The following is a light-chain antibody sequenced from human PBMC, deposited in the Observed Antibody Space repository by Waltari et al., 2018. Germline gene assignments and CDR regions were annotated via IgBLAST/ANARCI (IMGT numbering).Light chain of an antibody. CDR3: SSYTNSGTFVV. CDR1: SSDIGDYTF. CDR2: DVT. Sequence: QSALTQPASVSGSPGQLISISCTGTSSDIGDYTFVSWYQHHPGTVPKLLIYDVTTRSSGVSGRFSGSKSGNTASLSISGLRAEDEATYYCSSYTNSGTFVVFGGGTKLTVL. J-gene: IGLJ2*01. V-gene: IGLV2-14*03.